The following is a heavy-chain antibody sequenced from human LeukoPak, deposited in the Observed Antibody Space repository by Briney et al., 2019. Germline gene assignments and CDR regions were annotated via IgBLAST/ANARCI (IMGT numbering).Heavy chain of an antibody. CDR3: ARDIAAAGDFDY. CDR1: GYTFTGYY. Sequence: ASVKVSCKASGYTFTGYYMHWVRQAPGQGLEWMGRINPNSGGTNYAQKFQGRVTMTRDTSISTAYMELSRLRSDDTAVYYCARDIAAAGDFDYWGQGTLVTVSS. CDR2: INPNSGGT. J-gene: IGHJ4*02. V-gene: IGHV1-2*06. D-gene: IGHD6-13*01.